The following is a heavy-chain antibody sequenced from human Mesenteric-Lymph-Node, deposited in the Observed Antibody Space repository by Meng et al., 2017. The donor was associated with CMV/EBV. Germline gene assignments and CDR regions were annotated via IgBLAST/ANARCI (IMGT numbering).Heavy chain of an antibody. V-gene: IGHV1-2*02. CDR3: ARGYYDASGYPPDY. CDR2: INPYNSNT. D-gene: IGHD3-22*01. Sequence: SGYLLTGSVIRWVRQAPGQGLGWMGWINPYNSNTSFVQRFQGRVTMTTYTSISTAYMELSSLRSDDTALYYCARGYYDASGYPPDYWGQGTLVTVSS. J-gene: IGHJ4*02. CDR1: GYLLTGSV.